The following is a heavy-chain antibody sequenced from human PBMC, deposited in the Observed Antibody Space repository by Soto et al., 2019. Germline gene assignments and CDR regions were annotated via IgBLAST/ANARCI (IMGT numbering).Heavy chain of an antibody. V-gene: IGHV1-2*04. CDR2: INPTSGGT. J-gene: IGHJ6*01. CDR1: GYRMSVDY. D-gene: IGHD2-2*01. Sequence: KGDCKSSGYRMSVDYSRCRIHENGQGLEWMGWINPTSGGTNYAQKFQGWVTMTRDTSISTAYMELSRLRSDDTAVYFSARALSTYWSSGLGVCGQPTTVTLYS. CDR3: ARALSTYWSSGLGV.